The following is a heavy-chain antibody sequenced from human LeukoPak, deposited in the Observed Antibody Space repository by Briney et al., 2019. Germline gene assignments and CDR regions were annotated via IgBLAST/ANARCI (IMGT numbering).Heavy chain of an antibody. D-gene: IGHD3-10*01. CDR2: INPNSGGT. CDR3: AREMPEVLLWFGELGRDAFDI. Sequence: ASVRVSCKASGYTFTGYYMHWVRQAPGQGLEWMGWINPNSGGTNYAQKFQGRVTMTRDTSISTAYMELSRLRSDDTAVYYCAREMPEVLLWFGELGRDAFDIWGQGTMVTVSS. J-gene: IGHJ3*02. V-gene: IGHV1-2*02. CDR1: GYTFTGYY.